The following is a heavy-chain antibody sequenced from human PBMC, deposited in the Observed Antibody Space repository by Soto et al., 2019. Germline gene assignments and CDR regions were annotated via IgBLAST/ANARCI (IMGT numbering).Heavy chain of an antibody. D-gene: IGHD3-10*01. V-gene: IGHV1-2*02. CDR2: INPNSGGT. Sequence: ASVKVSCKASGYTFTGYYMHWVRQAPGQGLEWMGWINPNSGGTNYAQKFQGRVTMTRDTSISTAYMELSRLRSDDTAVYYYAREYGSGSYPLNYYYYYGMDVWGQGTTVTVSS. CDR1: GYTFTGYY. J-gene: IGHJ6*02. CDR3: AREYGSGSYPLNYYYYYGMDV.